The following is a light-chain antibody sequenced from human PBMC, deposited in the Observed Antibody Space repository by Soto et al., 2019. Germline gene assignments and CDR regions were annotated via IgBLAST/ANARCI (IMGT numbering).Light chain of an antibody. Sequence: EVVLTQSPGTLSLSPGERATLACRASKSVSNYVAWYQQKPGQAPRLLIFGASTRATGIPARFSGSGSGTEFTLTISSLQSEDFAVYYCQQYNDWPPITFGQGTRLEIK. CDR1: KSVSNY. V-gene: IGKV3-15*01. J-gene: IGKJ5*01. CDR3: QQYNDWPPIT. CDR2: GAS.